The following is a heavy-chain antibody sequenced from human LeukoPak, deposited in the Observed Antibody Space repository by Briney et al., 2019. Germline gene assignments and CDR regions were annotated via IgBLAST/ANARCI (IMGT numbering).Heavy chain of an antibody. J-gene: IGHJ3*02. CDR1: GFTFSSSW. CDR3: AKEGPSWGAFDI. Sequence: PGGSLRLSCAASGFTFSSSWMSWVRQAPGKGLEWVSAISSSGGSTYYADSVKGRFTISRDNSKNTLYLQMNSLRAEDTAVYYCAKEGPSWGAFDIWGQGTMVTVSS. V-gene: IGHV3-23*01. CDR2: ISSSGGST. D-gene: IGHD7-27*01.